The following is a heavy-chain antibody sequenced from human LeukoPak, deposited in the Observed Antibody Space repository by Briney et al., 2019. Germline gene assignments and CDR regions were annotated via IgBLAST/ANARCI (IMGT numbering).Heavy chain of an antibody. Sequence: ASVKVSCKASGYTFTGYYMHWVRQAPGQGLEWMGWINPNSGGTNYAQKFQGRVTMTRDTSISTAYMELSRLRSDDTAVYYCARDLLAGMYYYDSSGYYSDAFDIWGQGTMVTVSS. J-gene: IGHJ3*02. D-gene: IGHD3-22*01. CDR2: INPNSGGT. CDR1: GYTFTGYY. V-gene: IGHV1-2*02. CDR3: ARDLLAGMYYYDSSGYYSDAFDI.